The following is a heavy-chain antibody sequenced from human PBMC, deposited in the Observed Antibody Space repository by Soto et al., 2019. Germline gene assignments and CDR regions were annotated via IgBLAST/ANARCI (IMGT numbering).Heavy chain of an antibody. CDR2: ISSSSSTI. Sequence: PGGSMRLSCTAAGFPFSSYSRNWVRKAPGKGLEWVSYISSSSSTIYYADSVKGRFTISRDNAKNSLYLQMNSLRDEDTAVYYCASLAQLEPSRLDYWGQGTLVTVSS. D-gene: IGHD6-6*01. J-gene: IGHJ4*02. CDR1: GFPFSSYS. V-gene: IGHV3-48*02. CDR3: ASLAQLEPSRLDY.